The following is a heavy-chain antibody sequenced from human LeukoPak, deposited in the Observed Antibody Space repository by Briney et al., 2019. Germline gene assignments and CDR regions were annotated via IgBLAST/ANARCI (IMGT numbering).Heavy chain of an antibody. CDR2: ISSSSSYI. CDR1: GFTFSSYS. J-gene: IGHJ6*03. Sequence: PGGSLRLSCAASGFTFSSYSMNWVRQAPGKGLGWVSSISSSSSYIYYADSVKGRFTISRDNAKNSLYLQMNSLRAEDTAVYYCAREGGYDILTGYYYYYYYMDVWGEGTTITVSS. V-gene: IGHV3-21*01. CDR3: AREGGYDILTGYYYYYYYMDV. D-gene: IGHD3-9*01.